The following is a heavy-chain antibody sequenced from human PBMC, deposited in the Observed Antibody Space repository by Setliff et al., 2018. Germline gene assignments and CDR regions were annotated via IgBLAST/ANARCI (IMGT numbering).Heavy chain of an antibody. V-gene: IGHV4-61*02. D-gene: IGHD6-6*01. CDR2: IYVSTGST. CDR3: ARDLYSSSSGGFYYYYYYMDV. J-gene: IGHJ6*03. Sequence: PSETLSLTCTVSGDSISSGIYHWSWIRQSAGKGLEWIGRIYVSTGSTNYSPSLKSRVSISVDRSKNQFSLKLSSVLAADTAVYYCARDLYSSSSGGFYYYYYYMDVWGKGTTVTVSS. CDR1: GDSISSGIYH.